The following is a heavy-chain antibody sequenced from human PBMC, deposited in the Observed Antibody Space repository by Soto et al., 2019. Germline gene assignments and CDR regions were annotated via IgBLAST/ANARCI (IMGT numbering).Heavy chain of an antibody. Sequence: SETLSLTCSVSGGSITAYYWSWIRQSPGKGLGWISYIYFTGITTYSPSLESRVTISLDTPKNQFSLRLRSVTAADTAVYYCARGTGDGSSRVDSWGRGTLGTVAS. D-gene: IGHD1-26*01. CDR1: GGSITAYY. CDR3: ARGTGDGSSRVDS. CDR2: IYFTGIT. V-gene: IGHV4-59*12. J-gene: IGHJ4*02.